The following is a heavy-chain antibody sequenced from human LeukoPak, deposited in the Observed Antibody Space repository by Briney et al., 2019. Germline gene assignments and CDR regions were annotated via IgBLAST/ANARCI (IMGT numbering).Heavy chain of an antibody. Sequence: SETLSLTCNVSGYSISSGYYWGWIRQPPGKGLEWIGSIYYSGSTYYNPSLKSRVTISVDTSKNQFSLKLSSVTAADTAVYYCARDVSPTYRYSVACGYWGQGTLVTVSS. V-gene: IGHV4-38-2*02. J-gene: IGHJ4*02. CDR1: GYSISSGYY. D-gene: IGHD3-16*02. CDR3: ARDVSPTYRYSVACGY. CDR2: IYYSGST.